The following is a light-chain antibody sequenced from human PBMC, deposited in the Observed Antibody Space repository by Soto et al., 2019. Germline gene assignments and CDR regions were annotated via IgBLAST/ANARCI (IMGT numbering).Light chain of an antibody. CDR2: KAS. V-gene: IGKV1-5*03. J-gene: IGKJ2*01. CDR3: QQYNRYLYT. Sequence: DIQMTQSPSTLSASVGDRVTITCRASQSISSWLAWYQQKPGKAPKLLIYKASSLEGGGPSRFSGSGSGTEFTLTISSLQPDDFATYYCQQYNRYLYTFGQGTKLEIK. CDR1: QSISSW.